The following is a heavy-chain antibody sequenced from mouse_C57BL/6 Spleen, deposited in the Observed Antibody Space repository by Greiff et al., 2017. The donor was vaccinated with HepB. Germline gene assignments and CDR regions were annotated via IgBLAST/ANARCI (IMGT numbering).Heavy chain of an antibody. J-gene: IGHJ3*01. Sequence: QVQLQQPGTELVKPGASVKLSCKASGYTFTSYWMHWVKQRPGQGLEWIGNINPSNGGTNYNEKFKSKATLTVDKSSSTAYMQLSSLTSEDSAVYYCARLPTVVADYSLPWFAYWGQGTLVTVSA. D-gene: IGHD1-1*01. CDR2: INPSNGGT. CDR1: GYTFTSYW. V-gene: IGHV1-53*01. CDR3: ARLPTVVADYSLPWFAY.